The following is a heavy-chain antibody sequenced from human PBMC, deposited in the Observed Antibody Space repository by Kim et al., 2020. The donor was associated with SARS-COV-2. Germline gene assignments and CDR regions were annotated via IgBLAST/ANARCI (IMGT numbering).Heavy chain of an antibody. Sequence: GGSLRLSCAASGFTFSSYAMSWVRQAPGKGLEWVSAISGSGGSTYYADSVKGRFTISRDNSKNTLYLQMNSLRAEDTAVYYCARYCSGGSCYYFDYWGQGTLVTVSS. D-gene: IGHD2-15*01. CDR2: ISGSGGST. J-gene: IGHJ4*02. V-gene: IGHV3-23*01. CDR3: ARYCSGGSCYYFDY. CDR1: GFTFSSYA.